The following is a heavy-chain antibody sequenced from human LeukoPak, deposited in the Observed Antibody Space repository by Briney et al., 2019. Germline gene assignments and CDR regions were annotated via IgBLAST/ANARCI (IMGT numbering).Heavy chain of an antibody. CDR1: AFTFSSSG. CDR2: ISGNGGST. J-gene: IGHJ4*02. V-gene: IGHV3-23*01. Sequence: GGTLRLSCAASAFTFSSSGMSWVRQAPGKGLEWVSTISGNGGSTYYADSVKGRFTISRDNSKNTLYLQMNSLTAEDTAVYYCAKDAYYNLWGQGTLVTVSS. CDR3: AKDAYYNL. D-gene: IGHD4/OR15-4a*01.